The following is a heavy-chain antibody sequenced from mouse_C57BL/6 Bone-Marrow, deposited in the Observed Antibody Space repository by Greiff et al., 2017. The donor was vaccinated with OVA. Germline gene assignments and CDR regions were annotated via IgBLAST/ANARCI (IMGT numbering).Heavy chain of an antibody. CDR3: AKEGTTVVAPYYALGY. Sequence: VQLQQPGAELVMPGASVKLSCKASGYTFTSYWMHWVKQRPGQGLEWIGEIDPSDSYTNYNQKFKGKSTLTVDKSSSTAYMQLSILTSEDSAVYYCAKEGTTVVAPYYALGYWGQGTSVTSS. CDR2: IDPSDSYT. V-gene: IGHV1-69*01. D-gene: IGHD1-1*01. J-gene: IGHJ4*01. CDR1: GYTFTSYW.